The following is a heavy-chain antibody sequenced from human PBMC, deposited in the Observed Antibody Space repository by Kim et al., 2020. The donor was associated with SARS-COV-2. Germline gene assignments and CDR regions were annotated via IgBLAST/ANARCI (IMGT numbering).Heavy chain of an antibody. CDR1: GGTFSSYA. V-gene: IGHV1-69*13. J-gene: IGHJ6*02. D-gene: IGHD2-2*01. CDR2: IIPIFGTA. Sequence: SVKVSCKASGGTFSSYAISWVRQAPGQGLEWMGGIIPIFGTANYAQKFQGRVTITADESTSTAYMELSSLRSEDTAVYYCASSGYCSSTSCYYFAGYYYGMDVWGQGTTVTVSS. CDR3: ASSGYCSSTSCYYFAGYYYGMDV.